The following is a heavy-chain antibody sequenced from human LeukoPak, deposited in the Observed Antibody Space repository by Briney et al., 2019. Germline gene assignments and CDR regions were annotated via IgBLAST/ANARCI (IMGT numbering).Heavy chain of an antibody. V-gene: IGHV3-23*01. Sequence: PGGSLRLSCAASGFTFSSYGMSWVRQAPGKGLEWVSAISGSCGSTHYADSVKGGCTIYRDNSTNTPYLQMNSLRAEDTAVYYCAKDPYRGDYYDSSGYVTLRGYFDYWGQGTLVTVSS. CDR1: GFTFSSYG. CDR2: ISGSCGST. J-gene: IGHJ4*02. CDR3: AKDPYRGDYYDSSGYVTLRGYFDY. D-gene: IGHD3-22*01.